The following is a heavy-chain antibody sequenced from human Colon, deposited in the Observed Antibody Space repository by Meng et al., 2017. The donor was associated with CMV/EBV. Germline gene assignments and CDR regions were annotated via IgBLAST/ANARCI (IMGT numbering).Heavy chain of an antibody. CDR2: INQDGSVK. V-gene: IGHV3-7*01. D-gene: IGHD3-10*01. CDR3: ARDYYASGSFDY. J-gene: IGHJ4*02. Sequence: GGPLRLSCAVFGFNFSDYYMNWVRQGPGEGLEWVANINQDGSVKHYVDSLKGRFTISRDNAKNSLYLQMTSLRADDTAVYYCARDYYASGSFDYWGQGTLVTVSS. CDR1: GFNFSDYY.